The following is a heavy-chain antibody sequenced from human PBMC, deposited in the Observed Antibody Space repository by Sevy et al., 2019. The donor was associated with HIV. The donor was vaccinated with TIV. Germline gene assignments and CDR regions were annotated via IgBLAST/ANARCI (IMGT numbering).Heavy chain of an antibody. J-gene: IGHJ4*02. Sequence: ASVKVSCKISGYTLTEFSMHWVRQVPGKGLEWMGSFDPEDAKTIYAQKFQGRVTMTEDTSTDTAYMELRSLRSEDTAMDYCAITREYYSDSSGYFDYWGQGTLVTVSS. CDR3: AITREYYSDSSGYFDY. CDR2: FDPEDAKT. D-gene: IGHD3-22*01. CDR1: GYTLTEFS. V-gene: IGHV1-24*01.